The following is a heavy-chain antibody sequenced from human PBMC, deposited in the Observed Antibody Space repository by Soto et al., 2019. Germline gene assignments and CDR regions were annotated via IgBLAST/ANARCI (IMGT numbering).Heavy chain of an antibody. J-gene: IGHJ1*01. CDR2: ISGSGGTT. CDR1: GFSFSTYA. CDR3: AKDQAAAGTISRYFQH. D-gene: IGHD6-13*01. Sequence: GGSLRLSCAASGFSFSTYAMSWVRQAPGKGLEWVSGISGSGGTTYYADSVKGRVTISRDNSKNTLYLQVNSVRAEDTAVYYCAKDQAAAGTISRYFQHWGQGTLVTVSS. V-gene: IGHV3-23*01.